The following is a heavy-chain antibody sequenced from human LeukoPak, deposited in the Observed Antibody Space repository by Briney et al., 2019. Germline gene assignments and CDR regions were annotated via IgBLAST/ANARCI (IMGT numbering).Heavy chain of an antibody. CDR3: ARVRNYGYCSSTSCYNWFDP. V-gene: IGHV3-7*03. Sequence: PGGSLRLSCAASGFTFSNYWMTWVRQAPGKGLEWMATIKKDGSEKYYVDSVKGRFTISRDNSKNTLHLQMNSLRAEDTAVYYCARVRNYGYCSSTSCYNWFDPWGQGTLVTVSS. D-gene: IGHD2-2*03. CDR2: IKKDGSEK. CDR1: GFTFSNYW. J-gene: IGHJ5*02.